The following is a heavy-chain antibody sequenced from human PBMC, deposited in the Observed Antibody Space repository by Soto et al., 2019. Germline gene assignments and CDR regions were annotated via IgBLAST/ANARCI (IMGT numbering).Heavy chain of an antibody. CDR3: AKELRYFDWSSFDY. V-gene: IGHV3-9*01. CDR1: GFTYHKYA. J-gene: IGHJ4*02. CDR2: ISWNSGSI. D-gene: IGHD3-9*01. Sequence: PGGSLRLSCVASGFTYHKYAMGWVRQAPGKGLEWVSGISWNSGSIGYADSVKGRFTISRDNAKNSLYLQMNSLRAEDTALYYCAKELRYFDWSSFDYWGQGTLVTVSS.